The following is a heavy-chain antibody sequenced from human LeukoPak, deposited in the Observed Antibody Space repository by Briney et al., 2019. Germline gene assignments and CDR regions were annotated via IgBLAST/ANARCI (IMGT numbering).Heavy chain of an antibody. Sequence: GESLKISCKGSGYSFSSYWIGWVRHMPGKGLEWMGIIYPGDSDTRYSPSFEGQVTISADKSISTAYLQWSSLKASDTAMYYCARAGRRAYYYDSSGYDDWGQGTLVTVSS. V-gene: IGHV5-51*01. CDR1: GYSFSSYW. CDR3: ARAGRRAYYYDSSGYDD. D-gene: IGHD3-22*01. J-gene: IGHJ4*02. CDR2: IYPGDSDT.